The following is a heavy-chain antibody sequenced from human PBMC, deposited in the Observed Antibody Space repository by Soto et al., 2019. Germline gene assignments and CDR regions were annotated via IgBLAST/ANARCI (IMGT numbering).Heavy chain of an antibody. CDR3: GRGVGGSALNRFDP. J-gene: IGHJ5*02. CDR1: GSSIIGYY. CDR2: IHYSGSA. V-gene: IGHV4-59*12. D-gene: IGHD6-19*01. Sequence: PSETLSLTCTFSGSSIIGYYWTWIRQSPERGLGWIGYIHYSGSANYNPSLNSRLTMSVDRSKSQFSMKLASVTAADTAVYYCGRGVGGSALNRFDPWGQGTLVTVSS.